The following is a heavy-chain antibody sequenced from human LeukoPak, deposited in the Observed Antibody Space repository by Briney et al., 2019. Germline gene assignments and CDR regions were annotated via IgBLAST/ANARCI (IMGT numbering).Heavy chain of an antibody. J-gene: IGHJ6*02. Sequence: GGSLRLSCAASGFTFSSYSMNWVRQAPGKGLEWVSYISSSSSTIYYADSVKGRFTISRDNAKNSLYLQMNSLRAEDTAVYYCARGSPVRHIVVVTVKPDYGMDVWGQGTTVTVSS. D-gene: IGHD2-21*02. CDR2: ISSSSSTI. V-gene: IGHV3-48*04. CDR1: GFTFSSYS. CDR3: ARGSPVRHIVVVTVKPDYGMDV.